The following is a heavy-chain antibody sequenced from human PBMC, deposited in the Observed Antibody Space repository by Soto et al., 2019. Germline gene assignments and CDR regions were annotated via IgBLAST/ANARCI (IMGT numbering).Heavy chain of an antibody. V-gene: IGHV1-18*01. CDR3: ARDQESITDRILQY. J-gene: IGHJ4*02. CDR2: ISAYNGNT. Sequence: ASVKVSWKASGDAFASFCFSWVLQAPGQGLEWLGWISAYNGNTHYAQKVRDRVTLTTDTSTNTAYMELRSLTSDDTAVYYCARDQESITDRILQYWGQGTRVTVSS. CDR1: GDAFASFC. D-gene: IGHD3-10*01.